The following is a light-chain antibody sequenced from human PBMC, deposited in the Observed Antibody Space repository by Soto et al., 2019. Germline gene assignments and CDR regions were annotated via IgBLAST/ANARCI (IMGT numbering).Light chain of an antibody. CDR2: EVT. CDR3: SSYAGSNNLVI. Sequence: QSALTQPPSASGSPGQSVTISCTGTSSDVGAYNYVSWYQQHPGTVPKLMIYEVTKRPSGVPDRFSVSKSGNTASLTVSGLQAEDEADYYCSSYAGSNNLVIFGGGTKLTV. V-gene: IGLV2-8*01. CDR1: SSDVGAYNY. J-gene: IGLJ2*01.